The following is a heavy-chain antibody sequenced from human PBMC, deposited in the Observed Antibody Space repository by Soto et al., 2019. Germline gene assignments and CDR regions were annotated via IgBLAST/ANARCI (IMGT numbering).Heavy chain of an antibody. D-gene: IGHD6-13*01. CDR2: ISADSGEP. CDR3: GVSAGLDF. J-gene: IGHJ4*02. V-gene: IGHV1-18*01. CDR1: GFSSTTNA. Sequence: SVKVSCKASGFSSTTNAFIWVRRAPGQGLEWMGLISADSGEPRYAQKFQGRVAMTTDTSTRTAYMELRGLTSDDTAVYYCGVSAGLDFWGQGTRVTVSS.